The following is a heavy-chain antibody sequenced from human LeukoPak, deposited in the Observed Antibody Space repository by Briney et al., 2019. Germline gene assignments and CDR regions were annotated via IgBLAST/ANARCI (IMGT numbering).Heavy chain of an antibody. CDR1: GFIFSRYS. V-gene: IGHV3-21*01. J-gene: IGHJ4*02. CDR2: ISSGSSYA. CDR3: ARGHDY. Sequence: GGSLRLSCAASGFIFSRYSMNWVRQAPGKGLEWVSFISSGSSYAYYADSVKGRFTISRDNAKNSLYLQMNSLRVEDTAVYYCARGHDYWGQGTLVTVSS.